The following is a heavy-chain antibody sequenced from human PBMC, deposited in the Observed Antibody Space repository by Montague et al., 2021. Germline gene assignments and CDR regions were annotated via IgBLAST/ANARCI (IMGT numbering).Heavy chain of an antibody. CDR2: VSHGGRT. CDR3: ARERDRYYYVDI. CDR1: RSLINSDYY. J-gene: IGHJ6*03. Sequence: SETLSLTCTVSRSLINSDYYWGLIRQPPGKGLEWMGSVSHGGRTYYNPSLKSRVTISVDTSNNHFSLKLSSVTAADTAMYYCARERDRYYYVDIWGKGTTITVSS. V-gene: IGHV4-38-2*02.